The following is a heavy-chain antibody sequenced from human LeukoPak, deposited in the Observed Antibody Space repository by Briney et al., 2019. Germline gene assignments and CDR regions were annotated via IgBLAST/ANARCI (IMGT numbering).Heavy chain of an antibody. V-gene: IGHV3-64D*06. CDR3: VKALGAMAYDALDI. J-gene: IGHJ3*02. Sequence: PGGSLRLSCSASAFTFSTYGMHWVRQAPGKGLEYVSGISSNGGSTNYADSVKGRFSISRDNSKNTLYLQMSSLRAEDTAVYYCVKALGAMAYDALDIWGLGTMVTVSS. CDR2: ISSNGGST. D-gene: IGHD5-18*01. CDR1: AFTFSTYG.